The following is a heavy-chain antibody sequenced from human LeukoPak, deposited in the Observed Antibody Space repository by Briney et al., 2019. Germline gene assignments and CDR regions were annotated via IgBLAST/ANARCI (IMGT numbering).Heavy chain of an antibody. J-gene: IGHJ4*02. CDR3: ARRAPSSIAARPLDY. D-gene: IGHD6-6*01. V-gene: IGHV1-18*01. Sequence: ASVKVSCKASGYTFTSYDINWVRQATGQGLEWMGWISAYNGNTNYAQKLQGRVTMTTDTSTSTAYMELRSLRSDDTAVYYCARRAPSSIAARPLDYWGQGTLVTVSS. CDR2: ISAYNGNT. CDR1: GYTFTSYD.